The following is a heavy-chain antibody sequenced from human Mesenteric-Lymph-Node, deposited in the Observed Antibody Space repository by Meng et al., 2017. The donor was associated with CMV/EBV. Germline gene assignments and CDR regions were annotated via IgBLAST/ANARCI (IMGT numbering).Heavy chain of an antibody. CDR3: TKENYYDSSGYTYNH. Sequence: ASVKVSCKASGGTFSSYAISWVRQAPGQGLEWMGWINTNSGGTNYAQKFQGRVTLTRDTPISTAYMELRRLRSDDTAVYYCTKENYYDSSGYTYNHWGQGTPVTVSS. V-gene: IGHV1-2*02. CDR1: GGTFSSYA. J-gene: IGHJ1*01. D-gene: IGHD3-22*01. CDR2: INTNSGGT.